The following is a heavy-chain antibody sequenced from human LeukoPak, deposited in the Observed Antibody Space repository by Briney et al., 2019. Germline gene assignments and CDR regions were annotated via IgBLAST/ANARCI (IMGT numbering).Heavy chain of an antibody. D-gene: IGHD1-26*01. V-gene: IGHV4-38-2*02. J-gene: IGHJ4*02. CDR3: ARQVGAQPDY. CDR2: IYHSGST. CDR1: GYSISSGYY. Sequence: SETLSLTCTVSGYSISSGYYWGWIRQPPGKGLEWIGSIYHSGSTYYNPSLKSRVTISVDTSKNQFSLKLSSVTAADTAVYYCARQVGAQPDYWGQGTLVTVSS.